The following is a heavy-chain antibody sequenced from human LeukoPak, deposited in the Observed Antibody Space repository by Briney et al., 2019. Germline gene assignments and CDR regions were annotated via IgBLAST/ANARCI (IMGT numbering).Heavy chain of an antibody. Sequence: GGSLRLSCAASGFAFSNYWMHWVRQAPGKGLEWVSRISIESDGTQTSYADSVEGRFTISRDNAKNTVSLQMNSLRDEDTAIYYCARGGSGCFDIWDQGTMVTVSS. D-gene: IGHD1-26*01. CDR1: GFAFSNYW. J-gene: IGHJ3*02. V-gene: IGHV3-74*01. CDR3: ARGGSGCFDI. CDR2: ISIESDGTQT.